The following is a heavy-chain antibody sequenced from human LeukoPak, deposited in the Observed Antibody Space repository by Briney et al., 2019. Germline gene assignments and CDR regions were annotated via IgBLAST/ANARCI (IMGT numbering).Heavy chain of an antibody. V-gene: IGHV3-23*01. D-gene: IGHD2-21*02. CDR3: AKARIVVVTALDY. J-gene: IGHJ4*02. Sequence: GASLRLSCAASGFTFSNYAMGWVRQAPGKGLEWVSAITGDGSSTYNADSVKGRFTVSRDNSKNTLYLQMNSLRAEDTATYYCAKARIVVVTALDYWGQGTLVIGSS. CDR2: ITGDGSST. CDR1: GFTFSNYA.